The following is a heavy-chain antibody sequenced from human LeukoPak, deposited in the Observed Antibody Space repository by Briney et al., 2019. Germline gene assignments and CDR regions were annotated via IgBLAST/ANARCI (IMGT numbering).Heavy chain of an antibody. CDR1: GDSISSSTYY. CDR3: ARGMQTFDY. V-gene: IGHV4-39*01. Sequence: SETLSLTCTVSGDSISSSTYYWGWIRQPPGKGLEWIGSIYCTGTTYHNPSFKSRVTISVDTSKNQFSLKLSSVTAADTAVYYCARGMQTFDYWGQGTLVTVSS. CDR2: IYCTGTT. J-gene: IGHJ4*02.